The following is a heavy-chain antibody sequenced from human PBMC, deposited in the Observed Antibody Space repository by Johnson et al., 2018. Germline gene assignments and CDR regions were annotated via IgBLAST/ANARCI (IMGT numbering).Heavy chain of an antibody. CDR1: GFIFSSSA. CDR2: ISSDGSNK. Sequence: QVQLQESGGGVVQPGRSLRLSCAASGFIFSSSAMRWVRQAPGKGLEWVAVISSDGSNKYYADSVKGRSTISRDNSKNTLYLKMNSLRAEDTAVYYCARAYYYDSSDAFDIWGQGTMVTVSS. V-gene: IGHV3-30-3*01. CDR3: ARAYYYDSSDAFDI. J-gene: IGHJ3*02. D-gene: IGHD3-22*01.